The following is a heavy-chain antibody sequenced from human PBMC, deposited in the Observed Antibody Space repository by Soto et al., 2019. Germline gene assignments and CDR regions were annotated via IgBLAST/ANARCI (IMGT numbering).Heavy chain of an antibody. V-gene: IGHV3-66*01. CDR2: IDSGGST. Sequence: GGSLRLSCAASGVTVSSSYMSWVRQAPGKGLGWVSAIDSGGSTYDADSVKGRFTISRDNSKNTLYLQMNSLRAEDTAVYYCAIIYYYNYYMDVWGKGTTVTVSS. CDR3: AIIYYYNYYMDV. CDR1: GVTVSSSY. J-gene: IGHJ6*03.